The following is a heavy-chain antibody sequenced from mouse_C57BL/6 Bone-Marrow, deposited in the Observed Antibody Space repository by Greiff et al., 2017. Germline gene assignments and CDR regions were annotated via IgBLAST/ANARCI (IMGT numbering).Heavy chain of an antibody. J-gene: IGHJ3*01. CDR1: GYTFTSYW. V-gene: IGHV1-50*01. CDR3: ARGREGFAY. CDR2: IDPSDSYT. Sequence: VQLQQPGAELVKPGASVKLSCKASGYTFTSYWMQWVKQRPGQGLEWIGEIDPSDSYTNYNQKFKGKATLTVDKSSSTAYMQLSSLTSEDSAVYYCARGREGFAYWGQGTLVTVSA.